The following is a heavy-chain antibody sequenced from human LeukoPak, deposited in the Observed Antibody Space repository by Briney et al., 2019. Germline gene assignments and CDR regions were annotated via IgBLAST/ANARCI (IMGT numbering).Heavy chain of an antibody. Sequence: ASVKVSCKASAYTFIDYVIHWIRQTPGQGLEWLGWINPNSGVTRYAQKFQGRVTLTRVTAAYMELSSLKYDETAVYYCARSVSGTLGGAFDIWGQGTAVTVSS. CDR3: ARSVSGTLGGAFDI. D-gene: IGHD1-14*01. V-gene: IGHV1-2*02. CDR2: INPNSGVT. J-gene: IGHJ3*02. CDR1: AYTFIDYV.